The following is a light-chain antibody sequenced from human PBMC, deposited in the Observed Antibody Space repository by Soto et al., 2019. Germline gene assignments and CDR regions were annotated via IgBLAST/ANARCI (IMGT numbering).Light chain of an antibody. CDR3: QTWGSGTVV. CDR1: SGHSSYA. CDR2: LNSDGSH. J-gene: IGLJ2*01. Sequence: QPVLTQSPYASASLGASVKLTCTLSSGHSSYAIAWHQQQPEKGPRYLMKLNSDGSHSKGDGIPDRFSGSSSGAERYLTISSLQSEDEADYYCQTWGSGTVVFGGGIKLTVL. V-gene: IGLV4-69*01.